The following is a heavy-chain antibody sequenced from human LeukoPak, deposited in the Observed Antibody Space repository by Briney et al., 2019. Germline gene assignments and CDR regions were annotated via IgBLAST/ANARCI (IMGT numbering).Heavy chain of an antibody. J-gene: IGHJ6*02. CDR3: ARDPSYSSSWYGYYYGMDV. V-gene: IGHV6-1*01. D-gene: IGHD6-13*01. Sequence: RTYYRSKWYNDYAVSVKSRITINPDTSKNQFSLQLNSVTPEDTAVYYCARDPSYSSSWYGYYYGMDVWGQGTTVTVSS. CDR2: TYYRSKWYN.